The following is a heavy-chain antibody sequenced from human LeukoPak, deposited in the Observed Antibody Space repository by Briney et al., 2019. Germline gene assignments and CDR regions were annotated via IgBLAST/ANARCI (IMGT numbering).Heavy chain of an antibody. V-gene: IGHV3-7*01. J-gene: IGHJ4*02. CDR3: ARDKDVGATLLDY. CDR1: GFTFSSYG. D-gene: IGHD1-26*01. Sequence: GGSLRLSCAASGFTFSSYGMHWVRQAPGKGLEWVANIKQDGGEEYYVDSVKGRFTISRDNAKNSLYLQMSSLRAEDTAVYYCARDKDVGATLLDYWGQGTLVTVSS. CDR2: IKQDGGEE.